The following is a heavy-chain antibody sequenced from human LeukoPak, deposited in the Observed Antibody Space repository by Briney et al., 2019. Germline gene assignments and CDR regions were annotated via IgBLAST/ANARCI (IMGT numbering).Heavy chain of an antibody. D-gene: IGHD3-22*01. V-gene: IGHV3-30*02. J-gene: IGHJ4*01. CDR2: IRYDGSNK. CDR1: GFTFSSYG. CDR3: ARDSAYDSSGYHIDY. Sequence: GGSLRLSCAASGFTFSSYGMHWVRQAPGKGLEWVAFIRYDGSNKYYADSVKGRFTISRDNAKNSLYLQMNSLRAEDTAVYYCARDSAYDSSGYHIDYWGQGTLVTVSS.